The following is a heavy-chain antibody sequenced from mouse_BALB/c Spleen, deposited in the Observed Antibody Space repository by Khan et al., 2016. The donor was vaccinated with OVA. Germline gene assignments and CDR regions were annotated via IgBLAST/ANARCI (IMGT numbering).Heavy chain of an antibody. J-gene: IGHJ4*01. CDR2: IYPGNVNT. CDR1: GSTFTNFY. CDR3: ARGDYYGTYAMDY. V-gene: IGHV1S56*01. Sequence: VQLQESGPELVQPGASVRISCKASGSTFTNFYIHWVKQRPGQGPEWIGWIYPGNVNTKYNENFKGKATLTADKSSSTAYMLLSSLTSEDSAVYFCARGDYYGTYAMDYGGQGTSVIVSS. D-gene: IGHD1-1*01.